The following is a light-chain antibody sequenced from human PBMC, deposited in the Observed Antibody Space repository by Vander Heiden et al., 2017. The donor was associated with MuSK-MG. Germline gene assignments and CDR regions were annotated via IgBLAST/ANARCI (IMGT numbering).Light chain of an antibody. CDR3: RQENSYPYT. J-gene: IGKJ4*01. Sequence: DIQMTQSPSSLSASVGDRVTITCRASQAIRNDLCWSQQKPEKAPKRLIYHVSSLQSGLPSRFSGSGSGPELTLTISSPQPKHIATNYIRQENSYPYTLGGGTKVEIK. CDR1: QAIRND. CDR2: HVS. V-gene: IGKV1-17*01.